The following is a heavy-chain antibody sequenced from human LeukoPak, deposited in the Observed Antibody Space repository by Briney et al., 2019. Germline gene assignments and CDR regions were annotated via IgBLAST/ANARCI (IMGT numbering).Heavy chain of an antibody. J-gene: IGHJ5*02. CDR3: ASGAQWLVQDSWFDP. Sequence: SVKVSCKASGGTFSSYASSWVRQAPGQGLEWMGGVIPIFGTANYAQKFQGRVTITADESTSTAYMELSSLRSEDTAVYYCASGAQWLVQDSWFDPWGQGTLVTVSS. CDR1: GGTFSSYA. CDR2: VIPIFGTA. D-gene: IGHD6-19*01. V-gene: IGHV1-69*13.